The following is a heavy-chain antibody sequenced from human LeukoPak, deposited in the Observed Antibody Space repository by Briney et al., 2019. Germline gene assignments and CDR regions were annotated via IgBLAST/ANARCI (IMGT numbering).Heavy chain of an antibody. V-gene: IGHV1-18*01. CDR3: AREAHGDRGFDY. CDR2: ISAYNGNT. CDR1: GFTFTNYA. D-gene: IGHD4-17*01. J-gene: IGHJ4*02. Sequence: PGGSLRLSCKASGFTFTNYAISWVRQAPGQGLEWMGWISAYNGNTNYAQNLQGRVTMTTDTSTSTAYMELRSLRSDDTAVYYCAREAHGDRGFDYWGQGTLVTVSS.